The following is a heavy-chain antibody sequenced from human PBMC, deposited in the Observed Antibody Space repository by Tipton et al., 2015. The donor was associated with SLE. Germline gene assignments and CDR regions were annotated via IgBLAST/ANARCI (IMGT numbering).Heavy chain of an antibody. CDR2: ISFDGSST. CDR3: AKDLFGVVIGLGYYGMDV. V-gene: IGHV3-30*04. Sequence: SLRLSCAASGFIFSNYAMTWVRQAPGKGLEWVAVISFDGSSTYYADSVKGRFTISRDNSKNTLYVQMNSLRAEDTAVYYCAKDLFGVVIGLGYYGMDVWGQGTTVTVSS. CDR1: GFIFSNYA. D-gene: IGHD3-3*01. J-gene: IGHJ6*02.